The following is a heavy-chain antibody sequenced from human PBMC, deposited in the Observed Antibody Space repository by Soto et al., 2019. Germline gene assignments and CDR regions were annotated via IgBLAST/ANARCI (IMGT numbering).Heavy chain of an antibody. V-gene: IGHV1-2*04. CDR1: GYTFTGYY. J-gene: IGHJ4*02. Sequence: QVQLVQSGAEVKKPGASVKVSCKASGYTFTGYYMHWVRQAPGQGLEWMGWINPNSGGTNYAQKCQGWVTMTRDTSISTAYMELSRLRSDDTAVYYCARGDSSSWVDYWGQGTLVTVSS. D-gene: IGHD6-13*01. CDR2: INPNSGGT. CDR3: ARGDSSSWVDY.